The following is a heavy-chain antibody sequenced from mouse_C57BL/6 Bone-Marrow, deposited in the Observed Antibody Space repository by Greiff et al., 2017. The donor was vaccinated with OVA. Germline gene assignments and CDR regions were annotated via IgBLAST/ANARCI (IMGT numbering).Heavy chain of an antibody. J-gene: IGHJ3*01. V-gene: IGHV1-4*01. CDR1: GYTFTSYT. Sequence: VKLVESGAELARPGASVKMSCKASGYTFTSYTMHWVKQRPGQGLEWIGYINPSSGYTKYNQKFKDKATLTADKSSSTAYMQLSSLTSEDSAVYYCASQDDWFAYWGQGTLVTVSA. CDR2: INPSSGYT. CDR3: ASQDDWFAY.